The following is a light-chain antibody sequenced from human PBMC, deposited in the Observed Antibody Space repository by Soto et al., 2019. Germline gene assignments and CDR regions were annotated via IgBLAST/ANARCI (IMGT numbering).Light chain of an antibody. V-gene: IGKV3D-20*02. CDR1: QTVSITY. CDR2: GAS. J-gene: IGKJ5*01. Sequence: PGESAPLSCMASQTVSITYLTWYQQKPGQAPRLLIFGASKRATGIPDRFSGSGSGTDFTLTISSLEPEDFGVFYCQQRFDWPKITFGQGTRLEIK. CDR3: QQRFDWPKIT.